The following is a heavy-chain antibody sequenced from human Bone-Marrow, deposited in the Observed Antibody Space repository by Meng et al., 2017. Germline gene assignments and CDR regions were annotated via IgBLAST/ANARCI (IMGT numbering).Heavy chain of an antibody. J-gene: IGHJ4*02. D-gene: IGHD5-12*01. V-gene: IGHV3-74*01. CDR1: GFTCRSHW. CDR2: INPDGSST. Sequence: VPLLEPGGVLVQPGSSLGLSCAASGFTCRSHWMHWVRQAPGKGLEWVSRINPDGSSTAYADSVKGRFTISRDNAKNTLYLQLNSLRGEDTAVYYCTRDFDSGYGLWGQGTLVTVSS. CDR3: TRDFDSGYGL.